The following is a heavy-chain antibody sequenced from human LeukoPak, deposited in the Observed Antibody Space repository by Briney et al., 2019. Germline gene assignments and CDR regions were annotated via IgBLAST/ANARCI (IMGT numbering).Heavy chain of an antibody. J-gene: IGHJ4*02. CDR2: IIPIFGTA. D-gene: IGHD5-18*01. V-gene: IGHV1-69*01. CDR3: AKDIRHSGYSYGSYDY. Sequence: SVKVSCKASGGTFSSYTISWVRQAPGQGLEWMGGIIPIFGTANYAQKFQGRVTITADESTSTAYMELSSLRSEDTAVYYCAKDIRHSGYSYGSYDYWGQGTLVTVSS. CDR1: GGTFSSYT.